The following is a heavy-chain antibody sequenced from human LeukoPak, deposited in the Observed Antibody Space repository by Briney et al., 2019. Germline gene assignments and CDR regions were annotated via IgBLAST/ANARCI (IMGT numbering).Heavy chain of an antibody. J-gene: IGHJ4*02. CDR1: GGTFSSYA. Sequence: ASVKVSCKASGGTFSSYAISWVRQAPGQRLEWMGWINAGNGNTKYSRKFQGRVTITRDTSASTAYMELSSLRSEDTAIYYCTREAPPFDCWGQGTLVTVSS. CDR3: TREAPPFDC. CDR2: INAGNGNT. V-gene: IGHV1-3*01.